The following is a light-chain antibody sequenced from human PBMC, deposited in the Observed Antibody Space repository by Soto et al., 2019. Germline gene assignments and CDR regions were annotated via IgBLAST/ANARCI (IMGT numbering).Light chain of an antibody. CDR2: KAS. CDR1: KILNKW. CDR3: QQYKTHWT. Sequence: IQMTQSPSTLSASVGDRVTIVCRASKILNKWLAWYQQKPGQAPKILISKASNLEKGVPSRFSGSGSETEFTLTISSVQPEDSATYYCQQYKTHWTFGPGTRVEIK. V-gene: IGKV1-5*03. J-gene: IGKJ1*01.